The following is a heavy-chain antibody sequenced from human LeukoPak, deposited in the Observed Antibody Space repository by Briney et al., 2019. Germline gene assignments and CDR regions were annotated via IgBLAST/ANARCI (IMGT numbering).Heavy chain of an antibody. J-gene: IGHJ4*02. CDR3: ARDMTDSSGPHFDY. CDR2: ISSSSTYI. CDR1: GFTFSTYT. Sequence: GGSLRLSCAASGFTFSTYTMNWVRQAPGKGLEWVSSISSSSTYIYYADSVKGRFTISRDNAKNSLYLQMNSLRAEDTAVYYCARDMTDSSGPHFDYWGQGTLVTVSS. D-gene: IGHD6-25*01. V-gene: IGHV3-21*01.